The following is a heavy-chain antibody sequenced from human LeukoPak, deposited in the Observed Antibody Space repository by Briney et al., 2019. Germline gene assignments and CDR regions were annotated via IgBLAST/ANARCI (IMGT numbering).Heavy chain of an antibody. J-gene: IGHJ4*02. V-gene: IGHV4-39*07. CDR3: ARYDSSGYISY. CDR1: NFSISSSSYY. CDR2: IYYTGST. D-gene: IGHD3-22*01. Sequence: SETLSLTCNVSNFSISSSSYYWGWIRQPPGKGLEWIGSIYYTGSTNSNPSLKSRVTISIDTSRNQFSLTLSSVTAADTAVYYYARYDSSGYISYWGPGTLVTVSS.